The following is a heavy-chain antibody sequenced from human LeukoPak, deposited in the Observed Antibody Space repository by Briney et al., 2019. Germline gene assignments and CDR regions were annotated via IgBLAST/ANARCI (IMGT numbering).Heavy chain of an antibody. J-gene: IGHJ3*02. CDR1: GGSFSGYY. Sequence: SETLSLTCAVYGGSFSGYYWSWIRQPPGKGLEWIGEINHSGSTNYNPSLKSRVTISVDTSKNQFSLKLSSVTAADTAVYYCASTYGLAFDIWGQGTMVTVSS. CDR2: INHSGST. V-gene: IGHV4-34*01. D-gene: IGHD3-10*01. CDR3: ASTYGLAFDI.